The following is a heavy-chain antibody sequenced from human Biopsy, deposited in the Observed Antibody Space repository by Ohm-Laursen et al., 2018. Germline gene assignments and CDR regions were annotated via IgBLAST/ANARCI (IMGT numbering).Heavy chain of an antibody. V-gene: IGHV4-59*12. CDR2: IYYSGST. CDR1: GGSISSDY. J-gene: IGHJ5*02. D-gene: IGHD3-9*01. Sequence: GTLSLTCTVSGGSISSDYWSWIRQTPGKGLEWIGYIYYSGSTNYNPSLKSRVTISVDASKNQFSLKLSSVTAADTAVYYCARDRFDLLTPNWFDPWGQGTLVTVSS. CDR3: ARDRFDLLTPNWFDP.